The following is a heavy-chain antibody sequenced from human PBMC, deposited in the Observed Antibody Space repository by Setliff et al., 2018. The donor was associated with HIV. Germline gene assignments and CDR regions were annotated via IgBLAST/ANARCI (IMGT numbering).Heavy chain of an antibody. J-gene: IGHJ4*02. V-gene: IGHV3-30*02. D-gene: IGHD3-22*01. Sequence: GGSLRLSCEASAFIFTTYGMHWVRQAPGKGLEWIAFIRYDGNDKYYADSVKGRFTISRDNSKNTLYLQMKSLRAEDTAVYYCAKDRYYDSSGSPFDYWGQGTLVTVSS. CDR3: AKDRYYDSSGSPFDY. CDR1: AFIFTTYG. CDR2: IRYDGNDK.